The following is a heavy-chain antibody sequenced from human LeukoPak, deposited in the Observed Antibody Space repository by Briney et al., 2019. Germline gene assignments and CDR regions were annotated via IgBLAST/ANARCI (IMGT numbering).Heavy chain of an antibody. Sequence: ASVKVSCKASGYTFTSYYMHWVRQAPGQGLEWMGIINPSGGSTSYAQKFQGRVTMTRDTSTSTVYMELSSLRSEDTAVYYCARGYLIGTAVGWFDPWGQGTLVTVSS. CDR1: GYTFTSYY. V-gene: IGHV1-46*01. CDR3: ARGYLIGTAVGWFDP. CDR2: INPSGGST. J-gene: IGHJ5*02. D-gene: IGHD1-7*01.